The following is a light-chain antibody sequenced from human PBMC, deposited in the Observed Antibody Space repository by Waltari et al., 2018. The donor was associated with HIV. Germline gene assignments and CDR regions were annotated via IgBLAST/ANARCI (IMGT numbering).Light chain of an antibody. J-gene: IGKJ2*01. CDR3: QQYDNLPMYT. CDR2: AAS. Sequence: DIQMTQSPSSLSASVGDGVTITCRASQNIIGYLAWFQQKPGKVPRLLISAASTLESGVPSRFSAIGSGTEFTLTISSLQPEDVATYYCQQYDNLPMYTFGQGTKLEI. V-gene: IGKV1-27*01. CDR1: QNIIGY.